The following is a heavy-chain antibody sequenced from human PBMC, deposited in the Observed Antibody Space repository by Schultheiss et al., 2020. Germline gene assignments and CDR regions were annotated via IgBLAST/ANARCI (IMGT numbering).Heavy chain of an antibody. D-gene: IGHD3-10*01. Sequence: GGSLRLSCAASGFTFSSYAMSWVRQAPGKGLEWVSGISWNSGSIGYADSVKGRFTISRDNAKNSLYLQMNSLRDEDTAVYYCATRGRVRGVFDYWGQGTLVTVSS. CDR3: ATRGRVRGVFDY. CDR1: GFTFSSYA. J-gene: IGHJ4*02. CDR2: ISWNSGSI. V-gene: IGHV3-9*01.